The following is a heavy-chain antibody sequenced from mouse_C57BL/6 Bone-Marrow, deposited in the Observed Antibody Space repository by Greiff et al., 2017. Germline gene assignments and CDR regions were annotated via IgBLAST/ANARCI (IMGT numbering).Heavy chain of an antibody. D-gene: IGHD2-3*01. J-gene: IGHJ2*01. Sequence: VQLQQPGAELVKPGASVKLSCKASGYTFTSYWMHWVKQRPGQGLEWIGMIHPNSGSTNYNEKFKSKATLTVDESSSTAYMQLSSLTSEDSAVYYGARDGYYPLYFDYWGQGTTLTVSS. CDR1: GYTFTSYW. CDR2: IHPNSGST. CDR3: ARDGYYPLYFDY. V-gene: IGHV1-64*01.